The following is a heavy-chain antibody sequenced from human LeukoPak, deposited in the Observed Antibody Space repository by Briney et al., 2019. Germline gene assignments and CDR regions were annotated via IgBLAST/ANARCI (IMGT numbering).Heavy chain of an antibody. CDR3: ARDPYGSGSSLYYYYYYGMDV. CDR2: IIPIFGTA. J-gene: IGHJ6*02. Sequence: ASVKVSCKASGGTFSSYAISWVRQAPGQGLEWMGGIIPIFGTANYAQKFQGRVTITADESTSTAYMVLSSLRSEDTAVYYCARDPYGSGSSLYYYYYYGMDVWGQGTTVTVSS. D-gene: IGHD3-10*01. CDR1: GGTFSSYA. V-gene: IGHV1-69*13.